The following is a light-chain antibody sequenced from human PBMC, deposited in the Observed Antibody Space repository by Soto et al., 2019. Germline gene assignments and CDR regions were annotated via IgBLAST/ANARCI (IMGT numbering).Light chain of an antibody. CDR1: SGHSSYA. J-gene: IGLJ2*01. V-gene: IGLV4-69*01. Sequence: QSVLTQSPPASASPGASVKLTCTLSSGHSSYAIAWHQQQPEKGPRYLMKLTSDGSPSTGDGIPERFSGSSSGAERYLTIASLQTEEEADNYGQTWGTGIVVFGGGTQLTVL. CDR3: QTWGTGIVV. CDR2: LTSDGSP.